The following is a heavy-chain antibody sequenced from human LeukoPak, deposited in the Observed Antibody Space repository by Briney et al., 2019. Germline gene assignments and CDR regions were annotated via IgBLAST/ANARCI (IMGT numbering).Heavy chain of an antibody. CDR1: GDSVSSNSVA. V-gene: IGHV6-1*01. D-gene: IGHD6-13*01. Sequence: SQTLSLTCAISGDSVSSNSVAWNWIRQSPSRGLGWLGRTYYRSKWYNDYAVSVKRRITINADTSKNQFSLQLNSVTPEDTAVYYCARKVTTAGKGSFDYWGQGTLVTVSS. CDR3: ARKVTTAGKGSFDY. J-gene: IGHJ4*02. CDR2: TYYRSKWYN.